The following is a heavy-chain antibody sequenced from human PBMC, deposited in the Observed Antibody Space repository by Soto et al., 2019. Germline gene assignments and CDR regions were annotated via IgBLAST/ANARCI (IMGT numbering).Heavy chain of an antibody. V-gene: IGHV3-23*01. CDR3: AKAGWYDILTGYSRPHNWFDP. CDR1: GFTFSSYA. J-gene: IGHJ5*02. Sequence: GSLRLSCAASGFTFSSYAMSWVRQAPGKGLEWVSAISGSGGSTYYADSVKGRFTISRDNSKNTLYLQMNSLRAEDTAVYYCAKAGWYDILTGYSRPHNWFDPWGQGTLVTVSS. D-gene: IGHD3-9*01. CDR2: ISGSGGST.